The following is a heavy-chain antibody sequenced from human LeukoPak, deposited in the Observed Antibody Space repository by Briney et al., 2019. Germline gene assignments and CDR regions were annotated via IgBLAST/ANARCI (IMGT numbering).Heavy chain of an antibody. D-gene: IGHD2-21*01. V-gene: IGHV4-59*01. CDR3: ARGVAHKSGGEFDY. Sequence: QTSETLSLTCTVSGGSISSYYWSWIRQPPGKGLEWIGYIYYSGSTNYNPSLKSRVTISVDTSKNQFSLKLSSVTAADTAVYYCARGVAHKSGGEFDYWGQGTLVTVSS. CDR1: GGSISSYY. CDR2: IYYSGST. J-gene: IGHJ4*02.